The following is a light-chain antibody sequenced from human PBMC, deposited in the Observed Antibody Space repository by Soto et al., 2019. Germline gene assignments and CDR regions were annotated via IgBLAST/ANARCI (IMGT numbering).Light chain of an antibody. CDR3: QQYNNWPPDT. J-gene: IGKJ2*01. V-gene: IGKV3-15*01. CDR2: GAS. Sequence: EIILTQSPASLSMSPGERATLSCRASQSVNNNLAWYQQKRGQAPRLLIYGASTRATGIPGRFRGSGSGTEFTLTITSLQSEDFAVYFCQQYNNWPPDTFGQGTKLDIK. CDR1: QSVNNN.